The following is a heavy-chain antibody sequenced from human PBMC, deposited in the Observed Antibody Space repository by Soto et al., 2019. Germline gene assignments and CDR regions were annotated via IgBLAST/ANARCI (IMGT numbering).Heavy chain of an antibody. V-gene: IGHV3-30-3*01. CDR3: ARGLPHCSSTSCYHWFDP. CDR1: GFTFSSYA. J-gene: IGHJ5*02. D-gene: IGHD2-2*01. CDR2: ISYDGSNK. Sequence: QVQLVESGGGVVQPGRSLRLSCAASGFTFSSYAMHWVRQAPGKGLEWVAVISYDGSNKYYADSVKGRFTISRDNSKNTLYLQMNSLRAEDTAVYYCARGLPHCSSTSCYHWFDPWGQGTLVTVSS.